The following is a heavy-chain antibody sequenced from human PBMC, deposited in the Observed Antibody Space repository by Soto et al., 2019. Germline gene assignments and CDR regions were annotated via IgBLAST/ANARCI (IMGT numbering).Heavy chain of an antibody. CDR3: ARVGYDILTGHNWFDP. V-gene: IGHV4-31*03. D-gene: IGHD3-9*01. CDR2: IYYSGST. Sequence: PSETLSLTCTVSGGSISSGGYYWSWIRQHPGKGLEWIGYIYYSGSTYYNPSLKSRVTISVDTSKNQFSLKLSSVTAADTAVYYCARVGYDILTGHNWFDPWGQGTLVTVSS. J-gene: IGHJ5*02. CDR1: GGSISSGGYY.